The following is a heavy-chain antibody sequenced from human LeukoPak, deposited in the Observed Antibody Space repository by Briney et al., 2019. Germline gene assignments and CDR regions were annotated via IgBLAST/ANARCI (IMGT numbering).Heavy chain of an antibody. CDR2: IYYSGST. D-gene: IGHD1-14*01. CDR3: ARASEDYYYYYMDV. CDR1: GGSFSSYF. V-gene: IGHV4-59*01. J-gene: IGHJ6*03. Sequence: SETLSLTCAVYGGSFSSYFWSWIRQPPGKGLQWIGYIYYSGSTIYNPSLKSRVTISVDTSKNQFSLKLSSVTAADTAVYYCARASEDYYYYYMDVWGKGTTVTISS.